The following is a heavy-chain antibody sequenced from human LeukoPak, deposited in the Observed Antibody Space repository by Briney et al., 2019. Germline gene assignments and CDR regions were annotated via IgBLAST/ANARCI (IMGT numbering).Heavy chain of an antibody. J-gene: IGHJ5*02. CDR2: INPSGGST. Sequence: ASVKVSCKASGYTFTSYYMHWVRQAPGQGLEWMGIINPSGGSTSYAQKFQGRVTMTRDTSTSTVYMELSSLRSEDTAVYYCARDEIPGGQQLDLNWFDPWGQGTLVTVSS. D-gene: IGHD6-13*01. V-gene: IGHV1-46*01. CDR3: ARDEIPGGQQLDLNWFDP. CDR1: GYTFTSYY.